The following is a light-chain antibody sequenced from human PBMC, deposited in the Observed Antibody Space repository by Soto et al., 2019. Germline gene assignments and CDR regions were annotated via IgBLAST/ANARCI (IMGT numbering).Light chain of an antibody. V-gene: IGLV2-11*01. CDR3: CSYAGSYIWV. CDR1: SSDVGGYKY. J-gene: IGLJ3*02. CDR2: DVS. Sequence: QSALTQPRSVSGSPGQSVTIACTGTSSDVGGYKYVSWYQQHPGKVPKLIIYDVSQRPSGVPDRFSGSKSGNTASLTISGLQAEDEADYYCCSYAGSYIWVFDGGTKVTVL.